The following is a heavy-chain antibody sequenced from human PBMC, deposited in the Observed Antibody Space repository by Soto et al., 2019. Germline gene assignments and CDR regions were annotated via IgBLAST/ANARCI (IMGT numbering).Heavy chain of an antibody. CDR2: ISYDGSNK. CDR3: AFGGPAGYFQH. Sequence: GGSLRLSCAASGFTFSSYAMHWVRQAPGKGLEWVAVISYDGSNKYYADSVKGRFTISRDNSKNTLYLQMNSLRAEDTAVYYCAFGGPAGYFQHWGQGPLVTVSS. D-gene: IGHD3-3*01. CDR1: GFTFSSYA. J-gene: IGHJ1*01. V-gene: IGHV3-30-3*01.